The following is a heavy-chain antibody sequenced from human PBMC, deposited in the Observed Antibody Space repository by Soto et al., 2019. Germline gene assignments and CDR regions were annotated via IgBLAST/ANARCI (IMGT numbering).Heavy chain of an antibody. CDR1: GFPFSSYA. CDR3: ARDGRDAFDI. CDR2: ISYDGSNK. J-gene: IGHJ3*02. V-gene: IGHV3-30-3*01. Sequence: PGGSLRLSCAASGFPFSSYAMHWVRQAPGKGLEWVAVISYDGSNKYYADSVKGRFTISRDNSKNTLYLQMNSLRAEDTAVYYCARDGRDAFDIWGQGTMVTVSS.